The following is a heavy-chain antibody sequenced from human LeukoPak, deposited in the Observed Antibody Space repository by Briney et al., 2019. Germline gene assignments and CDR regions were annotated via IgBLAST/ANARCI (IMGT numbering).Heavy chain of an antibody. CDR2: GYYTGST. Sequence: SETLSLTCTVSGDSISSYYWSWIRQPPGRGLEWIGYGYYTGSTKCNPSLQSRVTISVDTSKNQFSLKLASVTAADTAVYYCARGFYDSRGYSNPFDHYSQGTLVTVSS. J-gene: IGHJ4*02. CDR1: GDSISSYY. CDR3: ARGFYDSRGYSNPFDH. D-gene: IGHD3-22*01. V-gene: IGHV4-59*01.